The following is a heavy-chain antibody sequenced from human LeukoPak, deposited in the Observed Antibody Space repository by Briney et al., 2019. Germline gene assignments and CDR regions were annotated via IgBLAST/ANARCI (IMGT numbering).Heavy chain of an antibody. V-gene: IGHV3-23*01. CDR1: GFTFSSYA. CDR2: ISGGGGST. Sequence: GGSLRLSCAASGFTFSSYAMTWVRHSSGKGLDWVSAISGGGGSTYYADSVKGRFTISRDNAKNSLYLQMNSLRAEDTAMYYCARGGPGRSLTIVPERTKYYMDVWGKGATVTVSS. CDR3: ARGGPGRSLTIVPERTKYYMDV. D-gene: IGHD1-26*01. J-gene: IGHJ6*03.